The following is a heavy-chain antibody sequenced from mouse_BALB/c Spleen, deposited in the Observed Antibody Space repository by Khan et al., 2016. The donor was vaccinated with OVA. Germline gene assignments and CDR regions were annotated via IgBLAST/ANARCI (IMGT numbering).Heavy chain of an antibody. V-gene: IGHV6-6*02. CDR1: GFTFSNFW. CDR2: IRLKSNNYAT. Sequence: EVQLVESGGGLVQPGGSMKLSCVATGFTFSNFWMNWVRQSPEKGLEWVAEIRLKSNNYATHYAESVKGRFTISRDDSTSSVYRQMNNLRAAATGMYCWSRPGGYGAWFAYWGQGTLVTVSA. CDR3: SRPGGYGAWFAY. J-gene: IGHJ3*01. D-gene: IGHD2-2*01.